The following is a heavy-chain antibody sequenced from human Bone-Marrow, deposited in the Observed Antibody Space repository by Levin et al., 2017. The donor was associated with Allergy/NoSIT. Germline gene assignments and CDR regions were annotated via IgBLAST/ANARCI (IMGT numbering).Heavy chain of an antibody. D-gene: IGHD1-1*01. J-gene: IGHJ3*02. Sequence: SETLSLTCAVSGGSITNDAYSWTWLRQPPGRGLEWIGYLYLSGTNSYNPSLKSRVAISGDMSKNQFSLKLTSVTAADSAVYYCARDWRRAFDIWGQGTMVTVSS. CDR1: GGSITNDAYS. CDR2: LYLSGTN. CDR3: ARDWRRAFDI. V-gene: IGHV4-30-2*01.